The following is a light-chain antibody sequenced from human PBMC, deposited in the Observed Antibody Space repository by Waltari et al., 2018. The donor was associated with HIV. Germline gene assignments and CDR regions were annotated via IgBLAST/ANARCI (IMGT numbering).Light chain of an antibody. CDR3: QQYYNTPRA. J-gene: IGKJ1*01. CDR2: GAS. CDR1: QDISYS. Sequence: DIQMTQSPSSLSASVGDRVTITCRASQDISYSLAWFQQKPGKAPNLLLYGASRLESGVPPRFSGSGSGTDYTLTISSLQPEDFATYYCQQYYNTPRAFGQGTKVEI. V-gene: IGKV1-NL1*01.